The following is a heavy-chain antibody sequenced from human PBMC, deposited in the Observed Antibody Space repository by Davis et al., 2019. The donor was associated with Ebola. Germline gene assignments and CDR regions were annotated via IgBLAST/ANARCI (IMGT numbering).Heavy chain of an antibody. CDR3: AKDPGGHTGESDY. CDR2: IWFDGRNA. J-gene: IGHJ4*02. V-gene: IGHV3-30*02. D-gene: IGHD2-8*02. Sequence: GESLKISCAASGFTFSSYAMHWVRQAPGTGLEWVAFIWFDGRNAHYIDSVKGRFTISRDNSKNTLYLQMNSLRPEDTAMYYCAKDPGGHTGESDYWGQGTLVIVSS. CDR1: GFTFSSYA.